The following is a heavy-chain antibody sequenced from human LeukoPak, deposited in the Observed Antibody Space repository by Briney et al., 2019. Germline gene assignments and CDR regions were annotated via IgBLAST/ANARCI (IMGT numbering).Heavy chain of an antibody. CDR3: ARGTYYYDSTGWYGMDV. CDR2: INSVGSST. J-gene: IGHJ6*02. Sequence: PGRSLRLSWAASRFTFSVYWGHWVRQAPGKGRVWVSRINSVGSSTSYADSVTGRFTISRDNAKNTLYLQMNSLRAAATAVYYCARGTYYYDSTGWYGMDVWGQGTTVTVSS. V-gene: IGHV3-74*01. CDR1: RFTFSVYW. D-gene: IGHD3-22*01.